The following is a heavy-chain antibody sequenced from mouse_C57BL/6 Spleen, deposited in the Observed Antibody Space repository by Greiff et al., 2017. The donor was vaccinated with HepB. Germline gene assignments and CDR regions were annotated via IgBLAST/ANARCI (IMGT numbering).Heavy chain of an antibody. Sequence: QVQLQQSGAELVRPGASVTLSCKASGYTFTDYEMHWVKQTPVHGLEWIGAIDPETGGTAYNQKFKGKAILTADKSSSTAYMELRSLTSEDSAVYYCTRCYYGSSYEYFDVWGTGTTVTVSS. J-gene: IGHJ1*03. V-gene: IGHV1-15*01. CDR3: TRCYYGSSYEYFDV. CDR1: GYTFTDYE. D-gene: IGHD1-1*01. CDR2: IDPETGGT.